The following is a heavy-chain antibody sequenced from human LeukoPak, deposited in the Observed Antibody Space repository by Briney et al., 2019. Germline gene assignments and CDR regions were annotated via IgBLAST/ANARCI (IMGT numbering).Heavy chain of an antibody. J-gene: IGHJ4*02. CDR3: ASSLRSDDY. V-gene: IGHV4-39*01. D-gene: IGHD4-17*01. Sequence: SETQSLTCTVSGGSISSSSYYWGWIRQPPGKGLEWIGSIYYSGTTYYNPSLKSRVTISVDTSKNQFSLKLSSVTAADTAVYYCASSLRSDDYWGQGTLVTVSS. CDR1: GGSISSSSYY. CDR2: IYYSGTT.